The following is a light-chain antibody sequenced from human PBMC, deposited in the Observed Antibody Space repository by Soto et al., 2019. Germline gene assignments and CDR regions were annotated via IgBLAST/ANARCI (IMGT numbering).Light chain of an antibody. J-gene: IGKJ1*01. Sequence: EIVLTQSPGTLSLSPGERATLSCRASQSVSSSYLTWYQQKPGQAPRLLLYVASSKATGIPERFSGSGSGSDSTLTISRLEREDCAVYYCQQYGRSQTFGQGTKVEIK. CDR3: QQYGRSQT. CDR1: QSVSSSY. CDR2: VAS. V-gene: IGKV3-20*01.